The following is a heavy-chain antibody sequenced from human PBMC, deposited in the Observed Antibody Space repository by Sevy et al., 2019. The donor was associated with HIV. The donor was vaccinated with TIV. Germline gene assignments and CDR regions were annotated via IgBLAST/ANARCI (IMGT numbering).Heavy chain of an antibody. Sequence: GPSVKVSCKASGGTFSSYGISWVRQAPGQGLEWMGGIIPILGTVKYAQKFQGRVTITADESTKTAYMELSSLRSEDTAVYYCARGGGNGWYYFDYWGQETLVTVSS. J-gene: IGHJ4*02. CDR2: IIPILGTV. D-gene: IGHD6-19*01. CDR1: GGTFSSYG. V-gene: IGHV1-69*13. CDR3: ARGGGNGWYYFDY.